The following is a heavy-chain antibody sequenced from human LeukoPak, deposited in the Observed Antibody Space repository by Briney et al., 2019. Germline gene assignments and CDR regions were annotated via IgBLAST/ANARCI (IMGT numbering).Heavy chain of an antibody. CDR1: GGSISSSNW. CDR2: IYHSGST. V-gene: IGHV4-4*02. D-gene: IGHD2-15*01. J-gene: IGHJ4*02. Sequence: TSETLSLTCAVSGGSISSSNWWSWVRQPPGKGLEWIGEIYHSGSTNYNPSLKSRVTISVDTSKNQFSLKLSSVTAADTAVYYCARETIRVVVVAALDYFDYWGQGTLVTVSS. CDR3: ARETIRVVVVAALDYFDY.